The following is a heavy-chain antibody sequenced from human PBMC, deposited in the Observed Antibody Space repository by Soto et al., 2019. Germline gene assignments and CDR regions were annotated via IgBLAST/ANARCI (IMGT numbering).Heavy chain of an antibody. CDR2: IEPSYSYT. Sequence: GESLKISCKGSGYSFTSYWISWVRQMPGKGLEVRGRIEPSYSYTNYSPSFQGHVTISADKSIRTDYLQWSSLKASATAMYYCAATSNRDTAIDYWGQGTLVTVSS. D-gene: IGHD5-18*01. V-gene: IGHV5-10-1*01. J-gene: IGHJ4*02. CDR1: GYSFTSYW. CDR3: AATSNRDTAIDY.